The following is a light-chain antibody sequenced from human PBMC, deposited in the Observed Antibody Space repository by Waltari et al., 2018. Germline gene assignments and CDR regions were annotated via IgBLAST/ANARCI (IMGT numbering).Light chain of an antibody. Sequence: QLVLTQSPSASASLGASVKLTCTLSSGPSSYAIELHQQQPAKGPRYLMKLNSDGSHSKGDGIPDRFSGSSSGAERYLTISSLQSEDEADYYCQTWGTGIVVFGGGTKLTVL. CDR3: QTWGTGIVV. V-gene: IGLV4-69*01. J-gene: IGLJ2*01. CDR2: LNSDGSH. CDR1: SGPSSYA.